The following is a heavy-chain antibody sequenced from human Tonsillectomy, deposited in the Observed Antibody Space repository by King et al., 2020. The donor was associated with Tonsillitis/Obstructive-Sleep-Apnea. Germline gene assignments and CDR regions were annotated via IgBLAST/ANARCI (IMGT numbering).Heavy chain of an antibody. Sequence: VQLQESGPGLVKPSETLSLTCTVSGGSISSYYWSWIRQPPGKGLEWIGHICYSGSTNYNPSLKSRVTISVDTSKNQFSLKLSSVTAADTAVYYCARVLDYNWFDPWGQGTLVTVSS. V-gene: IGHV4-59*01. D-gene: IGHD3-3*01. CDR3: ARVLDYNWFDP. CDR1: GGSISSYY. J-gene: IGHJ5*02. CDR2: ICYSGST.